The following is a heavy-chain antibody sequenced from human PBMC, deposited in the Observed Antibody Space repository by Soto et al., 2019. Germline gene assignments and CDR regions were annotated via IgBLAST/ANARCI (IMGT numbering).Heavy chain of an antibody. CDR3: ARDEIVVVHGMDV. J-gene: IGHJ6*02. CDR1: GFTFSSYS. CDR2: ISSSSSTI. Sequence: EVQLVESGGGLVQPGGSLRLSCAASGFTFSSYSMNWVRQAPGKGLEWVSYISSSSSTIYYADSVKGRFTISRDNAKNSLYLKINSLRAEDTAVYYCARDEIVVVHGMDVWGQGTTVTVSS. V-gene: IGHV3-48*01. D-gene: IGHD2-2*01.